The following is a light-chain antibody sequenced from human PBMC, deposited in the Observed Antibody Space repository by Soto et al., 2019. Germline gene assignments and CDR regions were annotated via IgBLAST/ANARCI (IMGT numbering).Light chain of an antibody. CDR2: EVT. V-gene: IGLV2-8*01. Sequence: QSALTQPPSASGSPGQSVTISCTGTSSDVGDYKFVSWYQQHPGKAPKLMIYEVTKRPSGVPDRFSGSKSGNTASLTVSGLQAEDEADYYCSSYAGSNNFDVLFGGGTKVTVL. CDR1: SSDVGDYKF. CDR3: SSYAGSNNFDVL. J-gene: IGLJ2*01.